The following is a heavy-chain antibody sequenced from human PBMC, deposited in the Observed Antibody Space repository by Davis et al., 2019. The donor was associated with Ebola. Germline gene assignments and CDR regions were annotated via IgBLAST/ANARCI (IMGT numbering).Heavy chain of an antibody. V-gene: IGHV4-34*01. D-gene: IGHD1-26*01. CDR2: INHSGST. CDR3: ARDVGSYYYGMDV. J-gene: IGHJ6*02. CDR1: GGSFTGYS. Sequence: MPSETLSPTCAVYGGSFTGYSWSWIRQPPGKGLEWIGEINHSGSTNYNPSLKSRVTISVDTSKNQFSLKLSSVTAADTAVYYCARDVGSYYYGMDVWGQGTTVTVSS.